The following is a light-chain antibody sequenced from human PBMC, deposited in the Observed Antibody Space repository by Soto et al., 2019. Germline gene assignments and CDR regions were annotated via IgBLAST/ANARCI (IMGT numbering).Light chain of an antibody. J-gene: IGKJ1*01. V-gene: IGKV3-15*01. Sequence: EILMTQSPATLSVSPGERVTLSCRASETISSILAWYQQKPGRAPRLLIYSASFRATGIPARFSGSASGTDFTLTISSLQSEDFATYYCQQYYQWPWTFGQGTKLDI. CDR2: SAS. CDR1: ETISSI. CDR3: QQYYQWPWT.